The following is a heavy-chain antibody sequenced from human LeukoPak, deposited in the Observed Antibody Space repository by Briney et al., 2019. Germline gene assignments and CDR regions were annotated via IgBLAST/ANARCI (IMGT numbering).Heavy chain of an antibody. CDR1: GFTFSKYS. D-gene: IGHD3-22*01. CDR2: VSSSTSVK. Sequence: GGSLRLSCAASGFTFSKYSMNWVRQAPGKGLEWVSFVSSSTSVKYYADSVKGRFTISRDNAKNSLYLQMNSLRAEDTAVYYCGGSGYFSRFDYWGQGTLVTVSS. CDR3: GGSGYFSRFDY. J-gene: IGHJ4*02. V-gene: IGHV3-21*05.